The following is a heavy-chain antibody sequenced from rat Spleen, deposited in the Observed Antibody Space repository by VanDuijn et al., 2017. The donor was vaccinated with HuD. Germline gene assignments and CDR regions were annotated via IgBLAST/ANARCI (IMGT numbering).Heavy chain of an antibody. CDR2: ISSEGANT. CDR3: ARHFSNNYFDF. Sequence: EVQLAETGGGLVQPGRSLKLSCVASGFTFSRYWMYWVRQAPGKGLEWVSSISSEGANTYYPDSVKGRFTISRDNAKSTLYLQMDSLRSEDTATYYCARHFSNNYFDFWGPGTMVTVSS. D-gene: IGHD1-10*01. CDR1: GFTFSRYW. V-gene: IGHV5-58*01. J-gene: IGHJ1*01.